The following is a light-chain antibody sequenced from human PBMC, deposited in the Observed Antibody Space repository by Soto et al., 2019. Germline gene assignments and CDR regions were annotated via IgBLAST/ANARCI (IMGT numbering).Light chain of an antibody. V-gene: IGKV3-20*01. J-gene: IGKJ1*01. CDR1: QRITT. CDR3: QWYGASPPWT. Sequence: EIVMTQSPATLSLSPGERATLSCRASQRITTVAWYQQKPGQAPRLLIYGLSIRAPGIPDRFSGSGSGTDFTLNISRLEPEDSAVFYCQWYGASPPWTFGQGTKVEIK. CDR2: GLS.